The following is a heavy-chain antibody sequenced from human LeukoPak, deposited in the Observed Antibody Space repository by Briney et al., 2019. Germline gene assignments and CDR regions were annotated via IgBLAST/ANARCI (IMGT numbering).Heavy chain of an antibody. D-gene: IGHD1-7*01. CDR3: ARDDWNYRYYYYMDV. CDR2: INSDGSST. CDR1: GFTFSRYR. Sequence: GALRLSCAASGFTFSRYRMHWVRQAPGKGLVWVSRINSDGSSTSNADSVKGRFTISRDNAKNTLYLQMNSLRAEDTAVYYCARDDWNYRYYYYMDVWGKGTTVTVSS. V-gene: IGHV3-74*01. J-gene: IGHJ6*03.